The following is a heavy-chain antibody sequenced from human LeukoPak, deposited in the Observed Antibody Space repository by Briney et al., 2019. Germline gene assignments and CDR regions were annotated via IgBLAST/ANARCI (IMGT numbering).Heavy chain of an antibody. Sequence: PGGSLRLSCAASGFIFNNYTMNWVRQAPGKGLEWVSSISTSSSYIYYRDSVKGRFTVSRDNAKNTLYLHLNSLTAEDTALYYCARSTWEYWGQGTLVTVSS. CDR2: ISTSSSYI. V-gene: IGHV3-21*01. D-gene: IGHD1-26*01. CDR3: ARSTWEY. J-gene: IGHJ4*02. CDR1: GFIFNNYT.